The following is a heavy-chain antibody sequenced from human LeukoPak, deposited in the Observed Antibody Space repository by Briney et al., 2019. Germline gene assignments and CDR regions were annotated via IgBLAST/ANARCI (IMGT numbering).Heavy chain of an antibody. D-gene: IGHD3-22*01. CDR1: GYTFTSSG. V-gene: IGHV1-18*01. CDR3: ARTYYYDRSGSVFDY. J-gene: IGHJ4*02. Sequence: GASVKVSCKASGYTFTSSGITWVRQAPGQGLEWMGWVSPYNDRTNYAQSLQGRVPLPTDTSTSTAYMELRSLTSDDTAIYYCARTYYYDRSGSVFDYWGQGTLVTVSS. CDR2: VSPYNDRT.